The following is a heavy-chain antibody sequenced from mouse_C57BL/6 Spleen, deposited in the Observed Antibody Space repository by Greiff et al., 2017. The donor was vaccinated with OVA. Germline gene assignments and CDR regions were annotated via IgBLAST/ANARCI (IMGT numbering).Heavy chain of an antibody. V-gene: IGHV1-39*01. CDR2: INPNYGTT. D-gene: IGHD2-4*01. J-gene: IGHJ3*01. CDR1: GYSFTDYN. CDR3: ASGGIRDYDWFAY. Sequence: QLQESGPELVKPGASVKISCKASGYSFTDYNMNWVKQSNGKSLEWIGVINPNYGTTSYNQKFKGKATLTVDQSSSTAYMQLNSLTSEDSAVYYFASGGIRDYDWFAYWGQGTLVTVSA.